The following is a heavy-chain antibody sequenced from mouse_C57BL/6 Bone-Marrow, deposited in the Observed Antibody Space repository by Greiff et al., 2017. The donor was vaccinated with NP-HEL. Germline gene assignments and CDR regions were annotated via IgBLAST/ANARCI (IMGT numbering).Heavy chain of an antibody. V-gene: IGHV2-5*01. J-gene: IGHJ2*01. D-gene: IGHD1-1*01. CDR3: AKAVATKDYFDY. CDR2: IWRGGST. CDR1: GFSLTSYG. Sequence: VKLMESGPGLVQPSQSLSITCTVSGFSLTSYGVHWVRQSPGKGLEWLGVIWRGGSTDYNAAFMSRLSITKDNSKSQVFFKMNRLRADDTAIYYCAKAVATKDYFDYWGQGTTLTVSS.